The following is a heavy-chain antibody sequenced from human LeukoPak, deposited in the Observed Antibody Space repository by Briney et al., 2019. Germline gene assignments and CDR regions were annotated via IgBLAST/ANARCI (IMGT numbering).Heavy chain of an antibody. CDR2: ISNNGGYT. D-gene: IGHD2-15*01. V-gene: IGHV3-23*01. J-gene: IGHJ4*02. Sequence: GGSLRLSCAASEFTFSSYWMSWVRQAPGKGLEWVSAISNNGGYTYYADSVQGRFTISRDNSKSTLCLQMNSLRAEDTAVYYCAKQLGYCSDGSCYFPYWGQGTLVTVSS. CDR1: EFTFSSYW. CDR3: AKQLGYCSDGSCYFPY.